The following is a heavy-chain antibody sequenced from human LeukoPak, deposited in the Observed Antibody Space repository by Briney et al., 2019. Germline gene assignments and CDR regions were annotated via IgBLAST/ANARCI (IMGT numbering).Heavy chain of an antibody. CDR1: GGSISSYY. Sequence: SETLSLTCTVSGGSISSYYWSWIRPPAGKGLEWIGRIYTSGSTNYNPSLKSRVTMSVDTSKNQFSLKLSSVTAADTAVYYCARAELSGSYFADAFDIWGQGTMVTVSS. V-gene: IGHV4-4*07. CDR2: IYTSGST. D-gene: IGHD1-26*01. CDR3: ARAELSGSYFADAFDI. J-gene: IGHJ3*02.